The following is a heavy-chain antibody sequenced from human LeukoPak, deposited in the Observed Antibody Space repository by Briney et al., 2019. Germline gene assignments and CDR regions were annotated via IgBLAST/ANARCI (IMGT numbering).Heavy chain of an antibody. J-gene: IGHJ5*02. D-gene: IGHD6-13*01. Sequence: RGSLRLSCAASGFTFSSYSMNWVRQAPGKGLEWVSSISSSSSYIYYADAVKGRFTISRDNAKNSLYLQMNSLRAEDTAVYYCARRGWQQLEPFDPWGQGTLVTVSS. CDR1: GFTFSSYS. V-gene: IGHV3-21*01. CDR3: ARRGWQQLEPFDP. CDR2: ISSSSSYI.